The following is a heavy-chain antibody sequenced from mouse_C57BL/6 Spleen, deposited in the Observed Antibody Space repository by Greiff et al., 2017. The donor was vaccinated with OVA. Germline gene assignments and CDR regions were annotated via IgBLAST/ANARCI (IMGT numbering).Heavy chain of an antibody. V-gene: IGHV2-5*01. CDR2: IWRGGST. J-gene: IGHJ4*01. CDR1: GFSLTSYG. D-gene: IGHD1-1*01. Sequence: QVQLQQSGPGLVQPSQSLSITCTVSGFSLTSYGVHWVRQSPGKGLEWLGVIWRGGSTDYNAAFMSRLSITKDNSKSQVFFKMNSLQADDTAIYYCANYYYGSSGGYAMDYWGQGTSVTVSS. CDR3: ANYYYGSSGGYAMDY.